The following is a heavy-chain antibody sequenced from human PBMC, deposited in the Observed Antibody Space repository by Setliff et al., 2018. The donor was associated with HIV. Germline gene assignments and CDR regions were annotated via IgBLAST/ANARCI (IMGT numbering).Heavy chain of an antibody. CDR1: GYTFTSYG. CDR2: INTYTGNP. CDR3: ARDQRLFYFDS. Sequence: ASVKVSCKASGYTFTSYGMNWVRQAPGQGLEWMGWINTYTGNPTYAQDFIGQFVFSLDTSISTAYLQISSLKAEDTAVYYCARDQRLFYFDSWGQGTLVTVSS. V-gene: IGHV7-4-1*02. J-gene: IGHJ4*02.